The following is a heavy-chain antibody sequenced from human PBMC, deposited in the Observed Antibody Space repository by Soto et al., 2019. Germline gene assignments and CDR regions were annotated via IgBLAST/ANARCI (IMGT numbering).Heavy chain of an antibody. CDR3: VRGVASSD. CDR2: IIPISRTP. V-gene: IGHV1-69*01. Sequence: QVQLVQSEAEVKKPGSSVKVSCKSSGLTFRSDSISWVRQAPGQGLEWMGGIIPISRTPTYAQKFQGRVTISADESTRTAYMEVTSLTVEDTAVYYCVRGVASSDWGQGTLVNVSS. D-gene: IGHD5-12*01. J-gene: IGHJ4*02. CDR1: GLTFRSDS.